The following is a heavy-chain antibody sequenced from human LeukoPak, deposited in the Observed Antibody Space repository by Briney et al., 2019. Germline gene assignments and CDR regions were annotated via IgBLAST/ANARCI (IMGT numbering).Heavy chain of an antibody. Sequence: GASLKISCKGSGSRFTSYWISWVRQMPGKGLEWMGRIDPSDSYTNYSPSFQGHVTISADKSISTAYLQWSSLKASDTAMYYCARLVYCSSTSCYRDYWGQGTLVTVSS. V-gene: IGHV5-10-1*01. D-gene: IGHD2-2*01. J-gene: IGHJ4*02. CDR1: GSRFTSYW. CDR3: ARLVYCSSTSCYRDY. CDR2: IDPSDSYT.